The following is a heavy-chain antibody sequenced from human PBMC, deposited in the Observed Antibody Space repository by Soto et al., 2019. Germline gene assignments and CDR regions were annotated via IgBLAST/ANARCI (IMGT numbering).Heavy chain of an antibody. CDR1: GFTFSNYA. CDR2: IRGSGDVT. D-gene: IGHD6-13*01. J-gene: IGHJ6*03. CDR3: PQLVGPTYSFDIDV. V-gene: IGHV3-23*01. Sequence: EVQLLESGGGLVQPGGSLRLSCAASGFTFSNYAMTWVRQAPGKGLEWVSVIRGSGDVTYYADSVQGRFAFSRDKSTVTVYLQMTSLRAEETARYCIPQLVGPTYSFDIDVWGKGTTITGSS.